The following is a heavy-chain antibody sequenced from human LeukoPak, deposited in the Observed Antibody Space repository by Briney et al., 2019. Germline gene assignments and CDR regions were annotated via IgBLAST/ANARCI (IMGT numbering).Heavy chain of an antibody. D-gene: IGHD4-17*01. CDR3: ARAGYGDPHFDF. CDR2: IWYDGSNN. CDR1: GFTFSNDG. J-gene: IGHJ4*02. V-gene: IGHV3-33*01. Sequence: PVGGLRLSCAAPGFTFSNDGMHWGRQAPGKGRECVADIWYDGSNNYYGDSVKGRFTISRDNSKNTLYLQMNSLRAEDTAAYYCARAGYGDPHFDFWGQGTLVTVSS.